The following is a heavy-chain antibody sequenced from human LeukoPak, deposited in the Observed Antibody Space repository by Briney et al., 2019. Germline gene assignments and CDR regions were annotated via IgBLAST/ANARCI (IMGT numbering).Heavy chain of an antibody. CDR3: GREGITMVRGVIEY. D-gene: IGHD3-10*01. V-gene: IGHV3-66*01. J-gene: IGHJ4*02. CDR1: GFTVSNNY. Sequence: PGGSLRLSCAASGFTVSNNYMTWVRQAPGKGLEWVSVIYSGGSTYYADSVKGRFTISRDNSKNTMYLQMNSLRGEDTAVYYCGREGITMVRGVIEYWGQGTLVTVSS. CDR2: IYSGGST.